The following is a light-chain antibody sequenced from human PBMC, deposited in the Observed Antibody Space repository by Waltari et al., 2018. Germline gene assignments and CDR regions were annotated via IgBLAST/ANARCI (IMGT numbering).Light chain of an antibody. V-gene: IGKV2D-29*01. CDR3: KQSIQLPGT. CDR2: EAS. Sequence: DIVFSQTPHPLSVTPEQPASISRKSRPSLLHSDGNTYLYWYLQKPGQPPQLLIYEASNRFSGVPDRFSGSGSGTDFTLTISRVEAEDVGVYYCKQSIQLPGTFGEGTKVEIK. CDR1: PSLLHSDGNTY. J-gene: IGKJ4*01.